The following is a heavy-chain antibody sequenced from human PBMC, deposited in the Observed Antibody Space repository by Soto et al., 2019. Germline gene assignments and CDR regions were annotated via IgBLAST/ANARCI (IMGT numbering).Heavy chain of an antibody. V-gene: IGHV4-39*01. Sequence: SETLSLTCTVTGGSISSSSYYWGWIRQPPGKGLEWIGSIYYSGSTYYNPSLKSRVTISVDTSKNQFSLKLSSVTAADTAVYYCASPKIAFYNWFDPWGQGTLVTVS. CDR3: ASPKIAFYNWFDP. D-gene: IGHD3-3*02. CDR2: IYYSGST. J-gene: IGHJ5*02. CDR1: GGSISSSSYY.